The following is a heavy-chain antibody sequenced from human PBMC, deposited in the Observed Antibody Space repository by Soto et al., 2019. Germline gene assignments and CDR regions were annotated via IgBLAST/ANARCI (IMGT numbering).Heavy chain of an antibody. CDR1: GNTFSNYY. D-gene: IGHD2-21*02. V-gene: IGHV1-46*03. Sequence: ASVKVSCKASGNTFSNYYIHWVRQAPGQGLEWMGKINPSGGHTTYAQKFLGRVTMTRDSSTSTLYMELTSLRFEDTAVYYCARGGHVVVVTAAFDYWGQGTQVTVSS. CDR3: ARGGHVVVVTAAFDY. CDR2: INPSGGHT. J-gene: IGHJ4*02.